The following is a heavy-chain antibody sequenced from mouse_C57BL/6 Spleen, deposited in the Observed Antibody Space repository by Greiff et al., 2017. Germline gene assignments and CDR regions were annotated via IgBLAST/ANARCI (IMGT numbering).Heavy chain of an antibody. CDR2: INPGSGGT. D-gene: IGHD3-2*02. Sequence: QVQLQQSGAELVRPGTSVKVSCKASGYAFTNYLIEWVKQRPGQGLEWIGVINPGSGGTNYNEKFKGKATLTADKSSSTAYMQLSSLTSEDSAVYFCARSSSGSDYGGQGTTLTVSS. V-gene: IGHV1-54*01. CDR1: GYAFTNYL. J-gene: IGHJ2*01. CDR3: ARSSSGSDY.